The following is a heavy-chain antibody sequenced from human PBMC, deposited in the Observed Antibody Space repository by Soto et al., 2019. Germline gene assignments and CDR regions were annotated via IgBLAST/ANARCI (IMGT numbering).Heavy chain of an antibody. J-gene: IGHJ5*02. CDR2: IYHSGST. CDR1: GGASSSGGYS. V-gene: IGHV4-30-2*01. Sequence: QLQLQESGSGLVKPSQTLSLTCAVSGGASSSGGYSWSWIRQPPGKGLEWIGYIYHSGSTYYNPALKSRGTISVDRSKNQFSLKLSSVTAAYTAVYYCARVPDRWGQGTLVTVSS. CDR3: ARVPDR. D-gene: IGHD2-2*01.